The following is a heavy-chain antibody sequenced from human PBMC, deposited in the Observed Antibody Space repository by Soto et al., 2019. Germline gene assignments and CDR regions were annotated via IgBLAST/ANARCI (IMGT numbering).Heavy chain of an antibody. Sequence: SETLSLTCSVSGDSISNLDYFWAWIRQPPGQALEYIGYIYKSATTYYNPSFESRVAISVDTSKSQFSLNVTSVTAADTAVYFCARGRYCTTGRCFPNWFDSWGQGALVTVSS. CDR3: ARGRYCTTGRCFPNWFDS. D-gene: IGHD1-1*01. J-gene: IGHJ5*01. CDR1: GDSISNLDYF. CDR2: IYKSATT. V-gene: IGHV4-30-4*01.